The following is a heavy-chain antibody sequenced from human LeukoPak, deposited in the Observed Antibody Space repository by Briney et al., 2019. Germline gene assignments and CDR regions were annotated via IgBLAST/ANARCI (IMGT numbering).Heavy chain of an antibody. CDR2: MSPNSGDT. D-gene: IGHD7-27*01. CDR1: GYTFTSYD. J-gene: IGHJ4*02. CDR3: ARGPPNWGYDY. V-gene: IGHV1-8*01. Sequence: VASVKVSCKASGYTFTSYDFNWVRQATGQRPEWMGWMSPNSGDTGYAQKFQDRVTMTRNTSISTAYMELSSLRSDDTAVYYCARGPPNWGYDYWGPGTLVTVS.